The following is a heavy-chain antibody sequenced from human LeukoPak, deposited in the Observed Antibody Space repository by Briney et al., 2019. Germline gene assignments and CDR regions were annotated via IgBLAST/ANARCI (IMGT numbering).Heavy chain of an antibody. CDR2: IKQDGSAK. V-gene: IGHV3-7*03. CDR3: ARDLAFDI. CDR1: GFTFSRHW. Sequence: GGSLRLSCAASGFTFSRHWMYWVRQAPGKGLEWVANIKQDGSAKPYVDSVKGRFTISRDNAKNSLFLQMNSLRAEDTAVYYCARDLAFDIWGQGTMVTVSS. J-gene: IGHJ3*02.